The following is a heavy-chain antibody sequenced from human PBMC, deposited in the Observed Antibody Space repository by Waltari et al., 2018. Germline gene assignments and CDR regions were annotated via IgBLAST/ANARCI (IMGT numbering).Heavy chain of an antibody. D-gene: IGHD2-21*01. J-gene: IGHJ5*02. CDR3: ARGGAGDVAARPPLGWFDP. Sequence: QVQLQQSGPGLVKPSQTLSLTCAISGDSVSSNSAAWNWIRQSPSRGIEWLGRTYYRSKWYNDYAVSVKSRITINPDTSKNQFSLQLNSVTPEDTAVYYCARGGAGDVAARPPLGWFDPWGQGTLVTVSS. CDR1: GDSVSSNSAA. CDR2: TYYRSKWYN. V-gene: IGHV6-1*01.